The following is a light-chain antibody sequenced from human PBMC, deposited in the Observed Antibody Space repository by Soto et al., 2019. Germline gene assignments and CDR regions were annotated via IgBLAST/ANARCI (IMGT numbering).Light chain of an antibody. V-gene: IGKV3-15*01. CDR1: QSVSNN. J-gene: IGKJ4*01. Sequence: EIVMTQAPATLSVSPGERATLSCRASQSVSNNVAGYQQKPGKAPMRHIYHAATRDTGIPDRFSGSGSGTEVTLKISSLRSEDSAVYYCQQYSEWPLSLGGGTKVEIK. CDR2: HAA. CDR3: QQYSEWPLS.